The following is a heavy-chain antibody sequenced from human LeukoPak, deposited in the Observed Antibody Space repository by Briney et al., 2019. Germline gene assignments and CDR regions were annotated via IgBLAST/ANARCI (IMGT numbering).Heavy chain of an antibody. D-gene: IGHD3-3*01. CDR1: GYTFTGYY. Sequence: ASVKVSCKASGYTFTGYYMHWVRQAPGQGLEWMGWINPNSGGTNYAQKFQGRVTMTRDTSISTAYMELSRLRSDDTAVYYCASPAARFLEWQAGYYYYMDVWGKGTTVTVSS. J-gene: IGHJ6*03. V-gene: IGHV1-2*02. CDR2: INPNSGGT. CDR3: ASPAARFLEWQAGYYYYMDV.